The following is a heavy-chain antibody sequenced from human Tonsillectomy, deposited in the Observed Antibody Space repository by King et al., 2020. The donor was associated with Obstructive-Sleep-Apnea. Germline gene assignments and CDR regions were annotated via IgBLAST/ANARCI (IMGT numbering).Heavy chain of an antibody. CDR3: ARRGYSYGYELDY. CDR1: GGSISSYY. J-gene: IGHJ4*02. Sequence: QLQESGPGLVKPSETLSLTCTVSGGSISSYYWSWIRQPPGKGLEWVGYIYYSGSTNYNPSLKSRVTISVDTSKNQFSLKLSPVTAADTAVYYCARRGYSYGYELDYWGQGTLVTVSS. V-gene: IGHV4-59*08. D-gene: IGHD5-18*01. CDR2: IYYSGST.